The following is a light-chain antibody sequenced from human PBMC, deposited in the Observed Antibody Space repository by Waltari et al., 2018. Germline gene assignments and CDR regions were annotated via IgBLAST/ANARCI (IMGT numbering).Light chain of an antibody. V-gene: IGLV3-27*01. CDR3: HAAADNNWF. J-gene: IGLJ2*01. CDR2: KDT. Sequence: YDLAQPLSVSLSPGQTATITCPGHVLAEKYVRWFQQRPGQAPTLILYKDTERPSGIPERFSGSSSGSTVTLTIRGALLEDEADYHCHAAADNNWFFGGGTKLTVL. CDR1: VLAEKY.